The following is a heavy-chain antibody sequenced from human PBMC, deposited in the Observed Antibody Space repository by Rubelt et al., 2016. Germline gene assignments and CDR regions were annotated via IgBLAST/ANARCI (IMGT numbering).Heavy chain of an antibody. Sequence: AMHWVRQAPGKGLEWVAVISYDGSNKYYADSVKGRFTISRDNSKNTLYLQMNSLRAEDTAVYYCARAHCSGGSCYLSNWFDPWGQGTLVTVSS. CDR3: ARAHCSGGSCYLSNWFDP. D-gene: IGHD2-15*01. CDR1: A. V-gene: IGHV3-30*04. J-gene: IGHJ5*02. CDR2: ISYDGSNK.